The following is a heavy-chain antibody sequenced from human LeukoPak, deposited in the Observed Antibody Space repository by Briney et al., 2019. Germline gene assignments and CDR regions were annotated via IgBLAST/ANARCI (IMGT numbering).Heavy chain of an antibody. CDR2: ITPIFGTA. CDR1: GGTFSSYA. CDR3: ARGWLAETTVVTPYNY. J-gene: IGHJ4*02. D-gene: IGHD4-23*01. Sequence: SVKVSCKASGGTFSSYAISWVRQAPGQGLEWMGGITPIFGTANYAQKFQGRVTITADESTSTAYMELSSLRSEDTAVYYCARGWLAETTVVTPYNYWGQGTLVTVSS. V-gene: IGHV1-69*13.